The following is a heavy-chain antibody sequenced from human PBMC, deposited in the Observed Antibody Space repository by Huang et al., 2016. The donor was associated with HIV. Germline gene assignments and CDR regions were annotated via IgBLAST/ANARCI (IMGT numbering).Heavy chain of an antibody. V-gene: IGHV4-30-4*08. CDR1: GDSIRGGWYY. Sequence: QVQLQESGPALVKPSQTLSLTSSVSGDSIRGGWYYWTWLRQSPAKGLEWIGYIFYSGSNEYNPYIKSRVAISIGAFKSRVSQRLKSVTVADTAVYYYARAPATHSVFFYWGQGTLVTVSA. CDR3: ARAPATHSVFFY. CDR2: IFYSGSN. D-gene: IGHD3-3*01. J-gene: IGHJ4*02.